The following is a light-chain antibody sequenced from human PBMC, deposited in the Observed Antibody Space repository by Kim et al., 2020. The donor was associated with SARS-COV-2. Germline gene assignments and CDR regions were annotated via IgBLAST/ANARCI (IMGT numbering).Light chain of an antibody. V-gene: IGKV1-17*03. Sequence: CASGGQSVTNTCRTCEGCSRFLVVLEQYGGRVSTRLIYDVSSVQSGVPSGLRGSGSGTDFSLTLTRLQPEDCATYFCLQHKTFAYTWGRGTKVEI. CDR3: LQHKTFAYT. CDR2: DVS. CDR1: EGCSRF. J-gene: IGKJ2*01.